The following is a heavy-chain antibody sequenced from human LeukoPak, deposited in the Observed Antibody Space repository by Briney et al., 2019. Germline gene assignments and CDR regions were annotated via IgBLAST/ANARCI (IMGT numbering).Heavy chain of an antibody. Sequence: ASVKVSCKASGGTFSSYAISWVRQAPGQGLEWMGGIIPIFGTANYAQKFQGRVTITADESTSTAYMELSSLRSKDTAVYYCARRVLRRGYSGYEGLDYWGQGTLVTVSS. V-gene: IGHV1-69*13. D-gene: IGHD5-12*01. CDR1: GGTFSSYA. J-gene: IGHJ4*02. CDR2: IIPIFGTA. CDR3: ARRVLRRGYSGYEGLDY.